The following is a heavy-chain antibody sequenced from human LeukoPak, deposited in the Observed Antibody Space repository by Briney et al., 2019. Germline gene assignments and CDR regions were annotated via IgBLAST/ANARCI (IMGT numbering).Heavy chain of an antibody. CDR3: ARDGEVEYCGGDCYSYYFDY. CDR2: ISSSSSYI. V-gene: IGHV3-21*01. Sequence: GGSLRLSCAASGFTFSSYSMNWVRQAPGKGLEWVSSISSSSSYIYYADSVKGRFTISRDNAKNSLYLQMNSLRAEDTAVYYCARDGEVEYCGGDCYSYYFDYWGQGTLVTVSS. CDR1: GFTFSSYS. D-gene: IGHD2-21*02. J-gene: IGHJ4*02.